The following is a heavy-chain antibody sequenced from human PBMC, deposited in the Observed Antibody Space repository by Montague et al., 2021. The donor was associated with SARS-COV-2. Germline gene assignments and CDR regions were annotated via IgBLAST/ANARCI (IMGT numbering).Heavy chain of an antibody. Sequence: TLSLTCTVSGGSISSGSYYWSWIRQPAGKGLEWIGRISISGSTNYNPSLKSRVTISVDTSKNHFTLKLSSVTAAETAVYYCARLKRYFDSSGSPSAFDFWGQGTKVTVSS. CDR1: GGSISSGSYY. J-gene: IGHJ3*01. V-gene: IGHV4-61*02. CDR2: ISISGST. CDR3: ARLKRYFDSSGSPSAFDF. D-gene: IGHD3-22*01.